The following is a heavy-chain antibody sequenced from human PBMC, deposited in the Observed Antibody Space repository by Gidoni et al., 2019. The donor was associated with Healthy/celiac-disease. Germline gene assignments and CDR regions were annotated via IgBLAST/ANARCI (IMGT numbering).Heavy chain of an antibody. CDR3: AKDFGTYYDFWSGYNGMDV. V-gene: IGHV3-9*01. D-gene: IGHD3-3*01. CDR2: ISWTSGSI. CDR1: GCTVDCHA. J-gene: IGHJ6*02. Sequence: EVQLVESGGGWVQPGRSRRLYGAASGCTVDCHAMHWVRQAPGKGLEWVSGISWTSGSIGYADSVKGRFTISRDNAKNSLYLQMNSLRAEDTALYYCAKDFGTYYDFWSGYNGMDVWGQGTTVTVSS.